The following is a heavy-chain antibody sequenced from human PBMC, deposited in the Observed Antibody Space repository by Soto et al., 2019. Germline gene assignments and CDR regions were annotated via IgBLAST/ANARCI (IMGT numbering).Heavy chain of an antibody. Sequence: PSDPLSLTCAVYGGSFSGYYWNWIRQPPGKGLEWIGEITHGGSTNYNPSLMSRVTISVDTSKNQFSLKLRSVTTADTAVYYCARDWGTGDLWGQGTMVTVSS. CDR2: ITHGGST. CDR3: ARDWGTGDL. CDR1: GGSFSGYY. V-gene: IGHV4-34*01. J-gene: IGHJ3*01. D-gene: IGHD1-1*01.